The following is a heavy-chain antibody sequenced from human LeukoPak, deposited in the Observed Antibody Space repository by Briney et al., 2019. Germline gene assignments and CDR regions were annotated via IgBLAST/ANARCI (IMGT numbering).Heavy chain of an antibody. Sequence: PSETLSLTCTVSGGSVSSGSYYWSWIRQPPGKGLEWIGYIYYSGSTNYNPSLKSRATISVDTSKNQFSLKLSSVTAADTAVYYCARDEIAAAGTGYYYYGMDVWGQGTTVTVSS. CDR2: IYYSGST. D-gene: IGHD6-13*01. CDR1: GGSVSSGSYY. CDR3: ARDEIAAAGTGYYYYGMDV. J-gene: IGHJ6*02. V-gene: IGHV4-61*01.